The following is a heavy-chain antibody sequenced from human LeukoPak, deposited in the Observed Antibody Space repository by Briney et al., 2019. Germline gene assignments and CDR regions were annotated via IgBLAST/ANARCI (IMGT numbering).Heavy chain of an antibody. CDR3: ARELSSNYGDVVVVAATPYYYYGMDV. Sequence: SVKVSCKASGGTFSSYAISWVRQAPGQGLEWMGRIIPILGIANYAQKFQGRVTITADKSTSTAYMELSSLRSEDTAVYYCARELSSNYGDVVVVAATPYYYYGMDVWGQGTTVTVSS. J-gene: IGHJ6*02. D-gene: IGHD2-15*01. CDR1: GGTFSSYA. V-gene: IGHV1-69*04. CDR2: IIPILGIA.